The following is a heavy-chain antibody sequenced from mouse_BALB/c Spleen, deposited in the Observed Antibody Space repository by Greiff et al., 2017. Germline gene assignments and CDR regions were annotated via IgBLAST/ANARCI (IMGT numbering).Heavy chain of an antibody. J-gene: IGHJ4*01. CDR1: GFTFSSFG. CDR3: ARSYYDYAMDY. CDR2: ISSGSSTI. Sequence: EVQRVESGGGLVQPGGSRKLSCAASGFTFSSFGMHWVRQAPEKGLEWVAYISSGSSTIYYADTVKGRFTISRDNPKNTLFLQMTSLRSEDTAMYYCARSYYDYAMDYWGQGTSVTVSS. V-gene: IGHV5-17*02. D-gene: IGHD1-1*01.